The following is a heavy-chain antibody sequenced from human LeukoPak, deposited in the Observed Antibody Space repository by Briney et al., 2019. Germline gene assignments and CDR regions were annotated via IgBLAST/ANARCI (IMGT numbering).Heavy chain of an antibody. D-gene: IGHD2-21*01. V-gene: IGHV1-69-2*01. J-gene: IGHJ4*02. CDR3: HIVVVIAMLADFDY. CDR2: VDPEDGET. Sequence: ASVKVSCKVSGYTFTDYYMHWVQQAPGKGLEWMGLVDPEDGETIYAEKFQGRVTITADTSTDTAYMELSSLRSEDTAVYYCHIVVVIAMLADFDYWGQGTLVTVSS. CDR1: GYTFTDYY.